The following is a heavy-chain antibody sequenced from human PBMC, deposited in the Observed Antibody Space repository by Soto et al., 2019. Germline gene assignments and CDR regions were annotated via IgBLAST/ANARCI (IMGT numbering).Heavy chain of an antibody. J-gene: IGHJ4*02. D-gene: IGHD3-16*01. CDR2: IIPIIGVT. CDR1: GDTFNSYV. Sequence: QVQLVQSGAEVKRPGSSVKVSCESSGDTFNSYVISWVRQAPGQGLEWMGGIIPIIGVTHYAQKFQGRVTISALSSTGTAYMELSNLGFVDTALYYCARASLGAKGADHWGQATLVTVSS. V-gene: IGHV1-69*17. CDR3: ARASLGAKGADH.